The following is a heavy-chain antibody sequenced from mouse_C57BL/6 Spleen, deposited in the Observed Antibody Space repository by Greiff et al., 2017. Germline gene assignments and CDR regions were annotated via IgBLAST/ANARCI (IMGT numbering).Heavy chain of an antibody. CDR2: ISSGSSTI. CDR3: ARKGWDAFYAMDY. Sequence: EVQRVESGGGLVKPGGSLNLPCAAPGFTFSDYGWHWVRQAPEKGLEWVAYISSGSSTIYSEDTVKGRFNVTRDRAKNTLFLQMTSMRSEDTAMYYCARKGWDAFYAMDYWGQGTSVTVSS. J-gene: IGHJ4*01. CDR1: GFTFSDYG. D-gene: IGHD3-3*01. V-gene: IGHV5-17*01.